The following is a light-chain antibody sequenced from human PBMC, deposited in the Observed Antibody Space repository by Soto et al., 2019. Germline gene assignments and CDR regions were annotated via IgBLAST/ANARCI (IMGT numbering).Light chain of an antibody. CDR3: LQYNKWPRT. V-gene: IGKV3-15*01. J-gene: IGKJ1*01. CDR1: RSVSSN. CDR2: GAS. Sequence: EIVMTQSPATLSVSPGDRATLSCRASRSVSSNLAWYQQKPGQSPRLLIYGASTRTTGIPARFNGSGSGTEFTLTISSLQSEDFAVYYCLQYNKWPRTFGQGTKVDIK.